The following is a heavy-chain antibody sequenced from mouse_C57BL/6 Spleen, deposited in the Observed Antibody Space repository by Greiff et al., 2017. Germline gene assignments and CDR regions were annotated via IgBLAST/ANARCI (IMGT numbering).Heavy chain of an antibody. Sequence: VQLQQPGAELVKPGASVKMSGKASGYTFTSYWLTWVKQRPGQGLEWIGDIYPGSGSTNYNEKFKSKATLTVDTSSSTAYMQLSSLTSEDSAVYDCARLGITTPVATGWYLDVWGTGTTVTVSS. D-gene: IGHD1-1*01. CDR2: IYPGSGST. CDR3: ARLGITTPVATGWYLDV. V-gene: IGHV1-55*01. CDR1: GYTFTSYW. J-gene: IGHJ1*03.